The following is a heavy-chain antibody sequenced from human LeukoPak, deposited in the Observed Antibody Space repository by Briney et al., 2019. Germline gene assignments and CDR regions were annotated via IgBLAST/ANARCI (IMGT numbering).Heavy chain of an antibody. Sequence: GASVRVSCKASGYTFTGYYMHWVRQAPGQGLEWMGWINPNSGGTNYAQKFQGRVTMTRDTSISTAYMELSRLRSDDTAVYYCARVFRYCSGGSCYWFDPWGQGTLVTVSS. CDR2: INPNSGGT. CDR1: GYTFTGYY. J-gene: IGHJ5*02. CDR3: ARVFRYCSGGSCYWFDP. V-gene: IGHV1-2*02. D-gene: IGHD2-15*01.